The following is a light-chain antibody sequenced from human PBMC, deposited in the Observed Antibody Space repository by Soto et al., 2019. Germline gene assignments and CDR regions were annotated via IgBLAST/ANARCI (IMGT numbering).Light chain of an antibody. V-gene: IGKV1-27*01. CDR2: AAS. J-gene: IGKJ4*01. CDR1: QGISNY. CDR3: QKYNSAPLT. Sequence: DNQMTQSPSSLSASVEDRVTIPCRASQGISNYLAWYQQKPGKVPKLLIYAASTLQSGVPSRFSGSGSGTDFTLTISSLQPEDVATYYCQKYNSAPLTFGGGTKVDIK.